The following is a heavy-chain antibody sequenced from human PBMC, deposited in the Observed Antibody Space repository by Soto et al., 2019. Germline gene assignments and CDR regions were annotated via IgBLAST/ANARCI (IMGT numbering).Heavy chain of an antibody. CDR1: SGSISSSNW. Sequence: PSETLSLTCAVSSGSISSSNWWSWVRQPPGKGLEWIGEIYHSGSTNYNPSLKSRVTISVDKSKNQFSLKLSSVTAADTAVYYCARVVSVSELHFDYWGQGTLVTVSS. V-gene: IGHV4-4*02. CDR3: ARVVSVSELHFDY. CDR2: IYHSGST. J-gene: IGHJ4*02. D-gene: IGHD1-26*01.